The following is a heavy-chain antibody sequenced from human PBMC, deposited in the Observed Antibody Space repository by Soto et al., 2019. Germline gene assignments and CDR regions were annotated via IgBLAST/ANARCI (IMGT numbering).Heavy chain of an antibody. CDR3: ASLAHEFVRRRDWRSRYFD. Sequence: GMSLRDSCAASGFMFSRYLMHWGRQAPGKGPEWVANIKQDGSEKYYVDSVKGRFTISRDNAKNSLYLQMNSLRAEDTAVYYCASLAHEFVRRRDWRSRYFD. V-gene: IGHV3-7*01. J-gene: IGHJ2*01. CDR1: GFMFSRYL. CDR2: IKQDGSEK. D-gene: IGHD2-21*01.